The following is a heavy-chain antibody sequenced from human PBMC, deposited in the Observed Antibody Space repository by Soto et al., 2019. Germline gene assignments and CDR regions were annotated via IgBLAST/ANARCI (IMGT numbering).Heavy chain of an antibody. V-gene: IGHV5-51*01. J-gene: IGHJ6*02. CDR1: GYSFTTYW. CDR3: ARTRTSSHYYDMDV. D-gene: IGHD6-13*01. Sequence: PGESLKISCVGSGYSFTTYWIAWVRQMPGKGLGWMGIIYPGDSGTRYSPSFQGQVTISADKSISTAYLQWSSLKASDSAMYYCARTRTSSHYYDMDVWGQGTTVTVSS. CDR2: IYPGDSGT.